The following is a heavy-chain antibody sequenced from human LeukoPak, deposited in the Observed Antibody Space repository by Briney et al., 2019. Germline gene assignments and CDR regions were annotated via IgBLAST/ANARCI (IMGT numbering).Heavy chain of an antibody. D-gene: IGHD7-27*01. CDR2: ISAYNGNT. CDR1: GYTFSSYG. V-gene: IGHV1-18*01. Sequence: PRASVNVSCKASGYTFSSYGISWVRQAPGQGLEWMGWISAYNGNTNYAQKLQGRLTMTTDTSTSTAYMELSSLRSEDTAVYYCARGPPNWGYDYWGQGTLVTVSS. J-gene: IGHJ4*02. CDR3: ARGPPNWGYDY.